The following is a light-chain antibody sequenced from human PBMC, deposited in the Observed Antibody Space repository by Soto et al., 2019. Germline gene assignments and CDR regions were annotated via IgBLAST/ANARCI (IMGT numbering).Light chain of an antibody. CDR1: QSVSSN. CDR2: GAS. Sequence: EIVMTQSPATLSVSPGERATLSCRASQSVSSNLAWYQQKPGQAPRLLLYGASTRATGIPARFSGSESGTEFTLTISSLQSEDFAVYYCQQYNNWPPGYTFGQGNKLEIK. CDR3: QQYNNWPPGYT. J-gene: IGKJ2*01. V-gene: IGKV3-15*01.